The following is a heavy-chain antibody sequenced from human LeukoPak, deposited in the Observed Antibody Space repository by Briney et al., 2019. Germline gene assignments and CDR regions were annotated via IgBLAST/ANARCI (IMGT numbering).Heavy chain of an antibody. CDR1: GFTFSSYS. J-gene: IGHJ4*02. CDR3: ARGSQFNSGWYLFDY. CDR2: ISSSSSTI. Sequence: GGSLRLSCAASGFTFSSYSMNWVRQAPGKGLEWVSYISSSSSTIYYADSVKGRFTISRDNAKKSLSLQMNSLRAEDTAVYYCARGSQFNSGWYLFDYWGQGTLVTVSS. D-gene: IGHD6-19*01. V-gene: IGHV3-48*04.